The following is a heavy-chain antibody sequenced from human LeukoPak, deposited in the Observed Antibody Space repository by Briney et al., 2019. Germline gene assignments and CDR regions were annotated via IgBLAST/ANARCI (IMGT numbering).Heavy chain of an antibody. J-gene: IGHJ3*02. CDR3: AREELGMDAFDI. CDR2: IYYSGST. CDR1: GGSISSSSYY. Sequence: NASETLSLTCTVSGGSISSSSYYWGWIRQPPGKGLEWIGSIYYSGSTYYNPSLKSRVIISVDTSKNQFSLKLSSVTAADTAVYYCAREELGMDAFDIWGQGTMVTVSS. V-gene: IGHV4-39*07. D-gene: IGHD7-27*01.